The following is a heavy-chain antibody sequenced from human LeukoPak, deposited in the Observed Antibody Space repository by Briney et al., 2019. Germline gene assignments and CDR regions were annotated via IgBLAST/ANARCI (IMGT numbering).Heavy chain of an antibody. J-gene: IGHJ6*03. CDR1: GFTFTTYD. D-gene: IGHD2-15*01. V-gene: IGHV3-13*01. Sequence: GGSLRLSCAASGFTFTTYDMHWVRQATGKGLEWVSAIGTTGDTYYPGSVKGRFIISRENAKNSLYLQMNSLRAGDTAVYYCARDRGGGHMDVWGKGTTVTISS. CDR3: ARDRGGGHMDV. CDR2: IGTTGDT.